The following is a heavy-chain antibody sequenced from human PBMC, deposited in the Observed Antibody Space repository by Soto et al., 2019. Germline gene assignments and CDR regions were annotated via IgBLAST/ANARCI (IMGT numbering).Heavy chain of an antibody. CDR1: GFTFSSYG. Sequence: QVQLVESGGGVVQPGRSLRLSCAASGFTFSSYGMHWVRQAPGKGLEWVAVIWYDGSNKYYADSVKGRFTISRDNSKNTLYLQMSSLRAEDTAVYYCARDPEAAGRSDYYYGMDVWGQGTTVTVS. CDR2: IWYDGSNK. CDR3: ARDPEAAGRSDYYYGMDV. J-gene: IGHJ6*02. V-gene: IGHV3-33*01. D-gene: IGHD6-13*01.